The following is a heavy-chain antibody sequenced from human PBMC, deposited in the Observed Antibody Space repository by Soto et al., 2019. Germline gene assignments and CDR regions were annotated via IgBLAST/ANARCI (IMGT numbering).Heavy chain of an antibody. D-gene: IGHD2-21*02. Sequence: GGSLRLSCAASGFTFDDYAMHWVRQGPGKGLEWVSVITRDGGSTYYTDSVKGRFTVSRDNSKNSLYLLMHSLRAEDTALYYCAKDFGAYCAGDCYLPDYWGQGTLVTVSS. J-gene: IGHJ4*02. CDR1: GFTFDDYA. CDR3: AKDFGAYCAGDCYLPDY. CDR2: ITRDGGST. V-gene: IGHV3-43D*04.